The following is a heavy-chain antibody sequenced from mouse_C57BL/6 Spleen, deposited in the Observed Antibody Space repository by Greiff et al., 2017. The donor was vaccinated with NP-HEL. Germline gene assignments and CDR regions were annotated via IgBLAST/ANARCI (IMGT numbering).Heavy chain of an antibody. CDR3: TITGVDD. CDR2: IDPETGGT. V-gene: IGHV1-15*01. D-gene: IGHD4-1*01. J-gene: IGHJ2*01. Sequence: QVQLQQSGAELVRPGASVTLSCKASGYTFTDYEMHWVKQTTVHGLEWIGAIDPETGGTAYNQKFKGKAILTADKSTSTAYMELRILTAEDSAVYYCTITGVDDGGQGTTLTVSS. CDR1: GYTFTDYE.